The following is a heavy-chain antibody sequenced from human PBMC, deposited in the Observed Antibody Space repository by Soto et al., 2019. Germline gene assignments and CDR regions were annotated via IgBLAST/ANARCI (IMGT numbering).Heavy chain of an antibody. CDR3: ARREIQGPIDY. V-gene: IGHV4-28*01. D-gene: IGHD1-26*01. J-gene: IGHJ4*02. CDR1: GYSISSSNW. Sequence: SETLSLTCAVSGYSISSSNWWGWIRQPPGKGLEWIGYIYYSGTTYYNPSLKSRVTMSVDTSKNQFSLKLTSLTAVDTAAYYCARREIQGPIDYWGQGTLVTVSS. CDR2: IYYSGTT.